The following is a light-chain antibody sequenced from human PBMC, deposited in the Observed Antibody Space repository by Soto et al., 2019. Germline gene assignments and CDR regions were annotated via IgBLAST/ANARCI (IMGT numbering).Light chain of an antibody. CDR2: AAS. CDR1: PGIRDD. J-gene: IGKJ1*01. V-gene: IGKV1-17*01. CDR3: QKYNSAPWT. Sequence: DIQMTQSPSSLSASVGDRVTITCRASPGIRDDLSWYQQRPGKAPKRLIYAASNLQSGVPSRFTGSGSGTDFTLTISSLQPEDVATYYCQKYNSAPWTIGQGTKGDNK.